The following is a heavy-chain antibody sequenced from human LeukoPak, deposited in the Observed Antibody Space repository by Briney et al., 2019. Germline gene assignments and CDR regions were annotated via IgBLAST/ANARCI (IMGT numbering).Heavy chain of an antibody. J-gene: IGHJ1*01. CDR3: ATKANYAGLLFQH. D-gene: IGHD5-24*01. CDR2: IYYSGST. V-gene: IGHV4-59*08. Sequence: SETLSLTCTVSGGSISSYYWSWIRQPPGKGLEWIGYIYYSGSTNYNPSLKSRVTISVDTSKNQFSLKLSSVTAADTAVYYCATKANYAGLLFQHWGQGTLVTVSS. CDR1: GGSISSYY.